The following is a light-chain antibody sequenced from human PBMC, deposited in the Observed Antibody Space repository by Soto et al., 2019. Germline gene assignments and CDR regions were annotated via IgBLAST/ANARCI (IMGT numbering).Light chain of an antibody. J-gene: IGKJ4*01. CDR1: QSVSSSY. Sequence: EIVLTQSPGTLSLSPGERATLSCRASQSVSSSYLAWYQQKPGQPPRLLSYGASSRATGIPARFSGSGSGTDFTLTISRLEPEDFAVYYCQQYGSSPLTFGGGTKVEIK. CDR2: GAS. V-gene: IGKV3-20*01. CDR3: QQYGSSPLT.